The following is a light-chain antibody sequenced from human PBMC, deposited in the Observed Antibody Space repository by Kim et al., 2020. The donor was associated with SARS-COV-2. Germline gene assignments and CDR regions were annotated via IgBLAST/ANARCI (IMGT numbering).Light chain of an antibody. CDR3: QQSYNFSRT. CDR1: QSVSGW. Sequence: ASVGDRVTITCRASQSVSGWLNWYQQKPGKAHHLLIYRTSTLQTGVPPRFSGSASGTDFTLTINTLQPEDFATYYCQQSYNFSRTFGQGTKVDIK. V-gene: IGKV1-39*01. CDR2: RTS. J-gene: IGKJ1*01.